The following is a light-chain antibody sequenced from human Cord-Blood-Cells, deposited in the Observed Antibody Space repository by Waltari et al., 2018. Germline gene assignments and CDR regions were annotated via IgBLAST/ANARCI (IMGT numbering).Light chain of an antibody. V-gene: IGLV2-23*01. CDR3: CSYAGSSTYV. Sequence: QSALTPHATVSGYPGQLLTISCTGTSSDVGGYNLDSWYHQHPGKAPKLMSYAGSKRPSGVSNLFSGSKSGNTAALTISGLQAEDEADYYFCSYAGSSTYVFGTGTKVTVL. J-gene: IGLJ1*01. CDR2: AGS. CDR1: SSDVGGYNL.